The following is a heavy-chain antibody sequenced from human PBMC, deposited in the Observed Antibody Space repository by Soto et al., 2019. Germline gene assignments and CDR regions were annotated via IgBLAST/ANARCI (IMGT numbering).Heavy chain of an antibody. Sequence: GGSLRLSCAASGFTFSSYGMHWVRQAPGKGLEWVAVIWYDGSNKYYADSVKGRFTISRDNSKNMLYLQMNSLRAEDTDVYYCASTLIAVAGQGVEYYFDYWGQGTLVTVSS. V-gene: IGHV3-33*01. D-gene: IGHD6-19*01. J-gene: IGHJ4*02. CDR3: ASTLIAVAGQGVEYYFDY. CDR2: IWYDGSNK. CDR1: GFTFSSYG.